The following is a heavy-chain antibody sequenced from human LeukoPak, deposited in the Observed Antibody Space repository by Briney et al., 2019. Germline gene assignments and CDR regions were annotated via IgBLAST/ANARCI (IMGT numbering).Heavy chain of an antibody. Sequence: GGSLRLSCAASGFTFSSYAMSWVRQAPGKGLEGVSAISGSGGSTYYADSVKGRFTISRDNSNNTLYLQMNSLRAEDTAVYYCAKATRHYDSSGYLDYWGQGTLVTVSS. D-gene: IGHD3-22*01. CDR1: GFTFSSYA. J-gene: IGHJ4*02. CDR2: ISGSGGST. CDR3: AKATRHYDSSGYLDY. V-gene: IGHV3-23*01.